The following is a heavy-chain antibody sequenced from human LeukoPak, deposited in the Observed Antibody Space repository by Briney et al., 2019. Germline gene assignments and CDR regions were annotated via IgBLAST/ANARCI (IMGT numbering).Heavy chain of an antibody. CDR3: SSTIRGWYGVGDY. V-gene: IGHV4-39*01. CDR2: SSYSGST. CDR1: GGSISSSSYS. D-gene: IGHD6-19*01. Sequence: SETLSLTCTVSGGSISSSSYSWGWIRQPPGKGLEYIGSSSYSGSTYYNPSLKSRVTISVDTSKNQFSLNLNSVTAADAAVYYCSSTIRGWYGVGDYWGQGVLVTVSS. J-gene: IGHJ4*02.